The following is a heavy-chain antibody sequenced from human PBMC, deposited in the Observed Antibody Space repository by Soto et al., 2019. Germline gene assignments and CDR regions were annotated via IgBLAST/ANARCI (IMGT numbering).Heavy chain of an antibody. Sequence: SDTLSLTCTVAGCSMSSYYWSWIRRPPGKGLEWIGYIYYSGSTNYNPSLRSRVTISVDTSKNQFFLRLNSVTAADTAVYYCTRDRGYSNWFDPWGQGTLVTVS. J-gene: IGHJ5*02. V-gene: IGHV4-59*01. CDR2: IYYSGST. CDR1: GCSMSSYY. D-gene: IGHD5-18*01. CDR3: TRDRGYSNWFDP.